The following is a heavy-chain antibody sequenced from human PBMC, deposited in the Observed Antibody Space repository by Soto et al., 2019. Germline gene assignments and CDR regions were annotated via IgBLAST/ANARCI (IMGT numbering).Heavy chain of an antibody. CDR1: GYTFTSYG. J-gene: IGHJ5*02. CDR3: ARDRGPPPWSGESLNWFDP. Sequence: ASVKVSCKASGYTFTSYGISWVRQAPGQGLEWMGWISAYNGNTNYAQKLQGRVTMTTDTSTSTAYMELRSLRSDDTAVYYCARDRGPPPWSGESLNWFDPWGQGTLVTVSS. D-gene: IGHD3-10*01. CDR2: ISAYNGNT. V-gene: IGHV1-18*01.